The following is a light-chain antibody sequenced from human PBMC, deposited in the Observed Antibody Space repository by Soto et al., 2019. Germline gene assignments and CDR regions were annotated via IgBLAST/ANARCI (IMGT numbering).Light chain of an antibody. CDR3: QQYGSSRWT. CDR2: GAS. Sequence: EIVLTQSPGTLSLSPGERATLSGRASQSVSSTKLAWYQQRPGQAPRLLIFGASNRATGVPDRFSGSGSGTDFTLTISRLEPEEFAVYYCQQYGSSRWTVGQGTRLEIK. CDR1: QSVSSTK. J-gene: IGKJ5*01. V-gene: IGKV3-20*01.